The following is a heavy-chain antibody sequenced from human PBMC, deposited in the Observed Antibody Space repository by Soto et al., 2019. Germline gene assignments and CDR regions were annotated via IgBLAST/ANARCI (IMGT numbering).Heavy chain of an antibody. CDR3: AREGQLWPHDAFDI. D-gene: IGHD5-18*01. Sequence: GGSLRLSCAASGFTFSSYGMHWVRQAPGKGLEWVAVIWYDGSNKYYADSVKGRFTISRDNSKNTLYLQINSLRAEDTAVYYCAREGQLWPHDAFDIWGQGTMVTVSS. V-gene: IGHV3-33*01. CDR2: IWYDGSNK. CDR1: GFTFSSYG. J-gene: IGHJ3*02.